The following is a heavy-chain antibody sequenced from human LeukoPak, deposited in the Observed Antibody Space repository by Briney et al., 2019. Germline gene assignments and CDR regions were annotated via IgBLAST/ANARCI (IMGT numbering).Heavy chain of an antibody. J-gene: IGHJ2*01. CDR2: IYYSGST. CDR1: GGSISSYY. Sequence: SETLSLTCTVSGGSISSYYWSWIRQPPGKGLEWIGYIYYSGSTNYNPSLKSRVTISVDTSKNQFSLKLSSVTAADTAVYYCARDRTIFGVEIPWYFDLWGRGTLVTVSS. CDR3: ARDRTIFGVEIPWYFDL. D-gene: IGHD3-3*01. V-gene: IGHV4-59*12.